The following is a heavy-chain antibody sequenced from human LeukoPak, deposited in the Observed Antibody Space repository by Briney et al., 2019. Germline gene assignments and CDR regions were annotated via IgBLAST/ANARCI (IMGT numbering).Heavy chain of an antibody. Sequence: PGGALRLSCAASGVTFCSYEMNWVRQAPGKGLEWVSYISISGSTLYYADPVKGRFSISRDNAKNSLYLQMNSLRAEHTAVYYCARARIAAAGTVRAVFDYWGQGTLVTVSS. CDR2: ISISGSTL. V-gene: IGHV3-48*03. CDR3: ARARIAAAGTVRAVFDY. J-gene: IGHJ4*02. CDR1: GVTFCSYE. D-gene: IGHD6-13*01.